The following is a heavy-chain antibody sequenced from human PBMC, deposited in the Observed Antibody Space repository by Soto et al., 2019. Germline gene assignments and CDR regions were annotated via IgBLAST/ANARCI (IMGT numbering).Heavy chain of an antibody. V-gene: IGHV3-48*02. J-gene: IGHJ4*02. CDR1: GFTFSTYS. Sequence: EVQLVESGGGLVQPGGSLRLSCAASGFTFSTYSMNWVRQAPGKGLEWVSYISSSSSTIYYADSVKGRFTISRDNAKTSLYLQMNSLRDEDTAVYYCARGLGYCSGGSCYSDYWGQGTLVTVSS. CDR3: ARGLGYCSGGSCYSDY. CDR2: ISSSSSTI. D-gene: IGHD2-15*01.